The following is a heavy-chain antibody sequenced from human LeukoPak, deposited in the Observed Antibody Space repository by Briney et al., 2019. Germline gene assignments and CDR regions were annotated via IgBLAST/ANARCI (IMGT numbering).Heavy chain of an antibody. CDR3: ARLTFCDFDR. D-gene: IGHD3-3*02. CDR2: VSSSGTT. V-gene: IGHV4-4*07. CDR1: GGSIDINY. J-gene: IGHJ4*02. Sequence: SETLSLTCSVSGGSIDINYWTWIRQPVGKGLEWIGRVSSSGTTDYNPSLRSRVNIFVDKSKSQFSLRLNSVTAADTAVYYCARLTFCDFDRWGQRALVIVSS.